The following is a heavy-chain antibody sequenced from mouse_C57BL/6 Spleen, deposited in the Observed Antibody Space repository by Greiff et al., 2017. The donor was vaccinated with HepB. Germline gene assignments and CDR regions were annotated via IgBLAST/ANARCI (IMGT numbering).Heavy chain of an antibody. Sequence: VQLQQPGAELVKPGASVKLSCKASGYTFTSYWMHWVKQRPGRGLEWIGRIDPNSGGTKYNEKFKGKATLTADKSSSTAYMQLNSLTSEDSAVYFCARSYYGSSPWFAYWGQGTLVTVSA. J-gene: IGHJ3*01. V-gene: IGHV1-62-3*01. CDR2: IDPNSGGT. CDR1: GYTFTSYW. CDR3: ARSYYGSSPWFAY. D-gene: IGHD1-1*01.